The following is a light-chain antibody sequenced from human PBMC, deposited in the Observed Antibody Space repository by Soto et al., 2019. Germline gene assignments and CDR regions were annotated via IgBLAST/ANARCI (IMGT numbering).Light chain of an antibody. CDR1: SSDVGGYNY. CDR3: TSFTTISTCV. V-gene: IGLV2-14*01. CDR2: EVS. J-gene: IGLJ3*02. Sequence: QSALTQPASVSGSPGQSITISCTGTSSDVGGYNYVSWFQQHPGKAPKLKIYEVSNRPSGVSNRFSGSKSGNTASLTISELQAEDEADYYCTSFTTISTCVFGGGTKLTVL.